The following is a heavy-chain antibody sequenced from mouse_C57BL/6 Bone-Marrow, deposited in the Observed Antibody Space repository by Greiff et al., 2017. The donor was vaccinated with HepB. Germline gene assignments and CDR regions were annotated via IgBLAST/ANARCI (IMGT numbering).Heavy chain of an antibody. J-gene: IGHJ3*01. CDR2: IDPETGGT. CDR3: ARGAY. V-gene: IGHV1-15*01. Sequence: VQRVESGAELVRPGASVTLSCKASGYTFTDYEMHWVKQTPVHGLEWIGAIDPETGGTAYNQKFKGKAILTADKSSSTAYMELRSLTSEDSAVYFCARGAYWGQGTLVTVSA. CDR1: GYTFTDYE.